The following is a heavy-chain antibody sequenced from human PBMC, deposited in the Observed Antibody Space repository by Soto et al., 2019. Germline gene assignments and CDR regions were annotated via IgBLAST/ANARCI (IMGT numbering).Heavy chain of an antibody. CDR1: GFTFTNSW. Sequence: PGGSLRLSCAASGFTFTNSWMAWVRQAPGKGLEWVANIKEDGSETYYVDSLRGRFAISRDNAKSSLYLQMNSLRAEDTAVYYCASVPQWCMHCLDVWGQGTTVTVSS. CDR2: IKEDGSET. J-gene: IGHJ6*02. D-gene: IGHD2-8*02. V-gene: IGHV3-7*01. CDR3: ASVPQWCMHCLDV.